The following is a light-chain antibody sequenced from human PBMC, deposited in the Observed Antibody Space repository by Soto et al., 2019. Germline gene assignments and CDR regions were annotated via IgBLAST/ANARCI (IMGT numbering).Light chain of an antibody. J-gene: IGKJ1*01. V-gene: IGKV3D-15*01. Sequence: EIVMTQSPATLSVSPGERAALSCRASQSVSGNLAWYQQKPGQAPRLLIYGASNRSTGIPARFSGRGSGTEFTLTISSLQSEDFAIYYCQQYNNWPPWTFGQGTKVEI. CDR1: QSVSGN. CDR3: QQYNNWPPWT. CDR2: GAS.